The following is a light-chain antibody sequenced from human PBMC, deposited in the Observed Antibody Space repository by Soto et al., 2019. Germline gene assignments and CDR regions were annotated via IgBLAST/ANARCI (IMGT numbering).Light chain of an antibody. CDR1: QSVSSY. CDR3: QQRSNWPRT. CDR2: DAS. Sequence: EIVLTQSPATLSLSPGERVTLSCRASQSVSSYLAWYQQKPGQAPRLLIYDASNRATGIPARLSGSGSGTDFTLTISSLAPEDFAVYYCQQRSNWPRTFGQGTKVEIK. V-gene: IGKV3-11*01. J-gene: IGKJ1*01.